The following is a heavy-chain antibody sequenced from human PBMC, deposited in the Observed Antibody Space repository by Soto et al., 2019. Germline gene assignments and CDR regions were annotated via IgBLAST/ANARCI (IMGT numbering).Heavy chain of an antibody. V-gene: IGHV1-69*12. CDR1: GGTFSSYA. J-gene: IGHJ4*02. Sequence: QVQLVQSGAEVKKPGSSVKVSCKTSGGTFSSYAISWVRQAPGQGLEWMGGIIPMFGTANYAQKFQGRVTITADESTSTAYMELSSLRSEDTAVYYCARSRANYYDSRGYYYSTFDYWGQGTLVNVSS. CDR3: ARSRANYYDSRGYYYSTFDY. D-gene: IGHD3-22*01. CDR2: IIPMFGTA.